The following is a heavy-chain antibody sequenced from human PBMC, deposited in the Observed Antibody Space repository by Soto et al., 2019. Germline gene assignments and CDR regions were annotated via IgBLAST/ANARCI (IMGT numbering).Heavy chain of an antibody. Sequence: QVQLQESGPGLVKPSQTLSLTCTVSVGSISSGGYYWSWIRQHPGKGLEWIGYIYYRGSTYYNPALQSLVTISVDTTKNQFSLKLSSVTAADTAVYYCARDGIITLWGRGTLVTVSS. CDR2: IYYRGST. CDR3: ARDGIITL. D-gene: IGHD3-22*01. J-gene: IGHJ4*02. CDR1: VGSISSGGYY. V-gene: IGHV4-31*01.